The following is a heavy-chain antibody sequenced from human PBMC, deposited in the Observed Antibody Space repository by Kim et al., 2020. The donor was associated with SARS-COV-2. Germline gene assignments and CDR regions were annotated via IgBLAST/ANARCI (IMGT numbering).Heavy chain of an antibody. Sequence: PSLKRRVTISVDTSKNQFSLKRSSVTAADTAVYYCARGAPWYSSSWYGYDWGQGTLVTVSS. V-gene: IGHV4-30-2*04. J-gene: IGHJ4*02. CDR3: ARGAPWYSSSWYGYD. D-gene: IGHD6-13*01.